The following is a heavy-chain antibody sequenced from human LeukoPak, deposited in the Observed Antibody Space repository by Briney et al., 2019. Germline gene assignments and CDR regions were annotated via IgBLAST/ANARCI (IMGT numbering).Heavy chain of an antibody. CDR2: IIPIFGRA. Sequence: GSSVRVSCKASGGTFSSYPVSWVRQAPGQGLEWTGGIIPIFGRANYAQKFEGRVTITTDESTSTVYMEIRTLRSDDTAIYYCTRLTWSGTDYYYYMDVWGKGTTVTVSS. D-gene: IGHD6-13*01. CDR3: TRLTWSGTDYYYYMDV. V-gene: IGHV1-69*05. J-gene: IGHJ6*03. CDR1: GGTFSSYP.